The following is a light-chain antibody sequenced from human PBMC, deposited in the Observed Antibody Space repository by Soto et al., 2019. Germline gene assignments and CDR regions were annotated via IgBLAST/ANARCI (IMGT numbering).Light chain of an antibody. Sequence: EIPLPQSPSSLAASVGDRLTLTCRASRNVSIYLNWYQHKPGKGPTLLIHATSNLQIGVQSRFSGSGSGTEFTLTISSLEPEDFGTYYCQQSYKMPSFGQGTRLVLK. CDR2: ATS. CDR3: QQSYKMPS. CDR1: RNVSIY. J-gene: IGKJ5*01. V-gene: IGKV1-39*01.